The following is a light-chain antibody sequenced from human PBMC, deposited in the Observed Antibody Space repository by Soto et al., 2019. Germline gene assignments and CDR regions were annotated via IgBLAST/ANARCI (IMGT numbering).Light chain of an antibody. J-gene: IGKJ5*01. CDR3: QHAKSFPVT. V-gene: IGKV1-5*01. CDR1: QSISSS. CDR2: DAS. Sequence: DIQMTQSPSTLSASVGDRVTITCRASQSISSSLAWYQQRPGKAPKLLIYDASSLESGVPSRFSGSGSGTEFTLTITSLQSEDFATYYCQHAKSFPVTFGQGTRLEIK.